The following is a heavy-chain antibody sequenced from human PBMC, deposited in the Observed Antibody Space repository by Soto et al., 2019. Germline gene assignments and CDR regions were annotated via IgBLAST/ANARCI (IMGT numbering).Heavy chain of an antibody. CDR3: ARERIYCTNGVCSRMNIVAQHAFDI. Sequence: SETLSLTCTVSGGSISSGDYYWSWIRQPPGKGLEWIGYIYYSGSTYYNPSLKSRVTISVDTSKNQFSLKLSSVTAADTAVYYCARERIYCTNGVCSRMNIVAQHAFDIWGQGTMVTVSS. CDR2: IYYSGST. CDR1: GGSISSGDYY. V-gene: IGHV4-30-4*01. J-gene: IGHJ3*02. D-gene: IGHD2-8*01.